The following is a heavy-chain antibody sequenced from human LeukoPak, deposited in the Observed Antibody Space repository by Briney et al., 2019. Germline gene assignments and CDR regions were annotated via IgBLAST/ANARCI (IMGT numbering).Heavy chain of an antibody. CDR3: ARGTVTAPDY. D-gene: IGHD4-17*01. V-gene: IGHV3-21*01. J-gene: IGHJ4*02. CDR1: EFTFSSYS. CDR2: ISSSSSYI. Sequence: GGSLRLSCAASEFTFSSYSMNWVPQAPGKGLEWVSSISSSSSYIYYADSVKGRFTISRDNAKNSLYLQMNSLRAEDTAVYSCARGTVTAPDYWGQGTLVTVSS.